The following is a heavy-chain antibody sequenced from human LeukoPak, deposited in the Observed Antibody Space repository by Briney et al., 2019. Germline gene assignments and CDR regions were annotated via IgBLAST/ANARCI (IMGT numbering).Heavy chain of an antibody. CDR2: IRYDGSNE. Sequence: GGSLRLSCAASGFTFSSFGMHWVRQAPGKGLEWVAFIRYDGSNEYYADSVKGRFTISRDNSKNRLSLQMNSLRAEDTAVYYCAKVPIVGATSRPFDYWGQGTLVTVSS. CDR1: GFTFSSFG. D-gene: IGHD1-26*01. J-gene: IGHJ4*02. CDR3: AKVPIVGATSRPFDY. V-gene: IGHV3-30*02.